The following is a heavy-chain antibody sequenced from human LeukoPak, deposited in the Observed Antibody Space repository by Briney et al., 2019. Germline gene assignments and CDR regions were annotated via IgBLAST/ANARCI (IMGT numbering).Heavy chain of an antibody. CDR2: FDPEDGET. V-gene: IGHV1-24*01. J-gene: IGHJ6*02. CDR1: GYTLTELS. CDR3: ATAMITFGGVTSPRRYYYYGMDV. D-gene: IGHD3-16*01. Sequence: GASVKVSRKVSGYTLTELSMHWVRQAPGKGLEWMGGFDPEDGETIYAQKFQGRVTMTEDTSTDTAYMELSSLRSEDTAVYYCATAMITFGGVTSPRRYYYYGMDVWGQGTTVTVSS.